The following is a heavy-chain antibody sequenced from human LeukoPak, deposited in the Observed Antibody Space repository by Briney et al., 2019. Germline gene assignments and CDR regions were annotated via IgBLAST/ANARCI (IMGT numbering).Heavy chain of an antibody. Sequence: SETLSLTCAVYGGSFSGYYWSWIRQPPGKGLEWIGEINHSGSTNYNPSLKGRVTISINTSKNQFSLKLSSVTAADTAVYYCARRNGQDIVATFRRRYYFDYWGQGTLVTVSS. CDR3: ARRNGQDIVATFRRRYYFDY. CDR2: INHSGST. CDR1: GGSFSGYY. V-gene: IGHV4-34*01. D-gene: IGHD5-12*01. J-gene: IGHJ4*02.